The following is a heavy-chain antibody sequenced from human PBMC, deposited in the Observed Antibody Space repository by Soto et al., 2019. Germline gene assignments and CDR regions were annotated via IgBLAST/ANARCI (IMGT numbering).Heavy chain of an antibody. CDR3: AHKGGGDRILDY. CDR1: GFSLSASGVG. D-gene: IGHD3-16*01. J-gene: IGHJ4*02. V-gene: IGHV2-5*02. Sequence: QITLKESGPTLVKPTQTLTLTCTFSGFSLSASGVGVGWIRQPPGKALEWLAIIYWDDAKHYSPSLKSSLTITKNPTKNQGVLTITNMDPVDTATYYCAHKGGGDRILDYWGQGTLVTVSA. CDR2: IYWDDAK.